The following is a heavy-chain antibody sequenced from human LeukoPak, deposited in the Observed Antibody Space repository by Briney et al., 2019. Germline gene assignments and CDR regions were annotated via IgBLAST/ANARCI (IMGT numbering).Heavy chain of an antibody. D-gene: IGHD3-22*01. CDR2: INPSGGST. J-gene: IGHJ4*02. Sequence: ASVKVSCKASGYTFTNYYMHWVRQAPGQGLEWMGIINPSGGSTSYAQKFQGRVTMTRDMSTSTVYMELSSLRSEDTAVYYCARVPSNYDEEDRPIDYWGQGTLVTVSS. CDR3: ARVPSNYDEEDRPIDY. CDR1: GYTFTNYY. V-gene: IGHV1-46*01.